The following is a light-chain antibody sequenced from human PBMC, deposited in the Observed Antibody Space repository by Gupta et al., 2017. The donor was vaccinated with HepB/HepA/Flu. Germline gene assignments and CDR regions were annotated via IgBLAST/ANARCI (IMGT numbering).Light chain of an antibody. V-gene: IGKV1-39*01. CDR2: AGS. CDR1: QTIVKY. CDR3: QQSYSTPT. J-gene: IGKJ4*01. Sequence: DIQMTQSPSSLSASVGDRVTITCRASQTIVKYSNWYQQKPGKAPKLLIYAGSSLQSWVPSSFSGSGSETDFTLTISNLQPEDFATYYCQQSYSTPTFGGGTRVEIK.